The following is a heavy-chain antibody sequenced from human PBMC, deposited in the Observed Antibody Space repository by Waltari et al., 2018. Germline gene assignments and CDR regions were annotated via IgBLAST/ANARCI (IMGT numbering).Heavy chain of an antibody. J-gene: IGHJ4*02. D-gene: IGHD2-2*01. CDR3: ARVKVVPAVHNDY. V-gene: IGHV1-8*01. CDR1: GYTVTSYD. CDR2: MNPNSGNT. Sequence: QVQLVPSGAEVKKPGASVKVSCKASGYTVTSYDINWVRQATGQGLEWMGWMNPNSGNTGYAQKFQGRVTMTRNTSISTAYMELSSLRSEDKAVYYCARVKVVPAVHNDYWGQGTLVTVSS.